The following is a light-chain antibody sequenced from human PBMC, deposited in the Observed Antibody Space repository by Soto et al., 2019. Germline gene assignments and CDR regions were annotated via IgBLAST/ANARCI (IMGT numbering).Light chain of an antibody. CDR1: SSDVGGYNY. Sequence: QSALTQPASVSGSPGQSITISCTGTSSDVGGYNYVSWYQQHPGKAPKLMIHEVSNRPSGVSSRFSGSKSGNTASLTISGLQAEDEADYYCSSYTSSSTLAVFGGGTKVTVL. V-gene: IGLV2-14*01. CDR2: EVS. J-gene: IGLJ2*01. CDR3: SSYTSSSTLAV.